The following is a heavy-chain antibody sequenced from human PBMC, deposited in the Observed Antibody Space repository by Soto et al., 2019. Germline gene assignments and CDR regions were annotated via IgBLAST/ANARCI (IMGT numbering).Heavy chain of an antibody. J-gene: IGHJ6*03. V-gene: IGHV4-59*01. CDR3: ASSIVGYYYYMDV. CDR1: GGSISSYY. D-gene: IGHD2-15*01. CDR2: IYYSGST. Sequence: SETLSLTCTVSGGSISSYYWSWIRQPPGKGLEWIGYIYYSGSTSYNPSLKSRVTISVDTSKNQFSLKLSSVTAADTAVYYCASSIVGYYYYMDVWGKGTTVTVSS.